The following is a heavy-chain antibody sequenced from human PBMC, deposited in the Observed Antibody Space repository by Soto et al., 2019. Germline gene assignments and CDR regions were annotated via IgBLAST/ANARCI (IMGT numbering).Heavy chain of an antibody. CDR2: IYYSGST. CDR1: GGSISSGGYY. D-gene: IGHD6-6*01. CDR3: ARAGHSSSSEGANWFDP. V-gene: IGHV4-31*03. J-gene: IGHJ5*02. Sequence: QVQLQESGPGLVKPSQTLSLTCTVSGGSISSGGYYWSWIRQHPGKGLEWIGYIYYSGSTYFNPSLKSRLTISVDTSKNQFSLQLSSETAADTAVYYCARAGHSSSSEGANWFDPWGQGTLVTVSS.